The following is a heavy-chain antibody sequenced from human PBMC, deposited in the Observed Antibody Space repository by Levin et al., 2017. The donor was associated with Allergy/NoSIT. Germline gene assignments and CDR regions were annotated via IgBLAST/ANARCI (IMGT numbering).Heavy chain of an antibody. CDR1: GFTFSSYA. CDR3: ARGELRYFDWLLGY. V-gene: IGHV3-64*01. CDR2: ISSNGGST. Sequence: GGSLRLSCAASGFTFSSYAMHWVRQAPGKGLEYVSAISSNGGSTYYANSVKGRFTISRDNSKNTLYLQMGSLRAEDMAVYYCARGELRYFDWLLGYWGQGTLVTVSS. D-gene: IGHD3-9*01. J-gene: IGHJ4*02.